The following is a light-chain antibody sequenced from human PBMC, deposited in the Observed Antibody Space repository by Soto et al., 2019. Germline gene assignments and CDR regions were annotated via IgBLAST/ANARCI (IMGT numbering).Light chain of an antibody. V-gene: IGKV1-5*03. CDR2: KAS. CDR1: QSISKY. CDR3: QEYNSNWT. J-gene: IGKJ1*01. Sequence: DIHMTQSPSTLSASVLDMVTITFRASQSISKYLAWYQQKPGKAPKLLIYKASSLESGVPSRFSGSGSGTEFTLTISSLQPDDFGTYYCQEYNSNWTFGQGTKVDI.